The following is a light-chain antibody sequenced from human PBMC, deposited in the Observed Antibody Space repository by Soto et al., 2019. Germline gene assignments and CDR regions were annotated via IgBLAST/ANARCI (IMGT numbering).Light chain of an antibody. CDR3: IQTLQAPYS. V-gene: IGKV2-28*01. CDR2: LGS. Sequence: DIVMTQSPLSLPVTPGEPASISCRSSQSLRHHNGYYYLDWYLQKPGQSPQVLIYLGSNRASGVPGRVRCSGSGTVFTLKISRVEAEDVGVYYCIQTLQAPYSFGQGTKLEIK. J-gene: IGKJ2*01. CDR1: QSLRHHNGYYY.